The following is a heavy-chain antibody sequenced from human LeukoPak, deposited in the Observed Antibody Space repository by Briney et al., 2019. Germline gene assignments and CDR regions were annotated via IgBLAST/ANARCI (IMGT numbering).Heavy chain of an antibody. D-gene: IGHD6-13*01. CDR3: AGGSPAYSSSWYEADY. J-gene: IGHJ4*02. CDR1: GFTFSSYA. CDR2: ISYDGSNK. V-gene: IGHV3-30-3*01. Sequence: GGSLRLSCAASGFTFSSYAMHWVRQAPGKGLEWVAVISYDGSNKYYADSVKGRFTISRDNSKNTLYLQMNSLRAEDTAVYYCAGGSPAYSSSWYEADYWGQGTLVTVSS.